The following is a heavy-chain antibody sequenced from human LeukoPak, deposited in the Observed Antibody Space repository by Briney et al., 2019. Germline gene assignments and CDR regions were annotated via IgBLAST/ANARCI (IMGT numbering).Heavy chain of an antibody. CDR2: INHSGST. V-gene: IGHV4-34*01. D-gene: IGHD3-22*01. CDR3: TRAASSGPLFTYHKDV. J-gene: IGHJ6*03. CDR1: GGSFSGYY. Sequence: SETLSLTCAVYGGSFSGYYWSWIRQPPGKGLEWIGEINHSGSTNYNPSLKSRVTISVDTSKNQFSLKLSSVTAADTAVYYCTRAASSGPLFTYHKDVWGKGTTVTVSS.